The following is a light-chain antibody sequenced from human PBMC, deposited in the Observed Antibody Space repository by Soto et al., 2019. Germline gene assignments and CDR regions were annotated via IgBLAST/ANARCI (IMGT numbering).Light chain of an antibody. CDR2: DAS. CDR1: QSVSNTY. CDR3: QQRSNWPIT. J-gene: IGKJ5*01. V-gene: IGKV3D-20*02. Sequence: EVVFTQSPGTLSLSPGERATLPCRASQSVSNTYFAWYQQRPGQATRLLIYDASSRATGIPDRFSGSGSGTDFTLTISSLEPEDFAVYYCQQRSNWPITFGQGTRLEI.